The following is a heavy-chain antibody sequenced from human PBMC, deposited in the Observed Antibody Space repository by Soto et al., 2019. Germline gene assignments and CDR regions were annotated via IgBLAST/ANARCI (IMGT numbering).Heavy chain of an antibody. D-gene: IGHD5-18*01. J-gene: IGHJ6*02. CDR3: ARALIQLWPHYYYGMDV. CDR2: IYYSGTT. Sequence: QVQLQESGPGLVKPSQTLSLTCTVSGGSISSADHYWSWIRQPPGKVLEWIGYIYYSGTTYYNPTLKRRVTIAVDTSLNQCSMKVISVTAADTAVYYCARALIQLWPHYYYGMDVWGQGTTVTVSS. V-gene: IGHV4-30-4*01. CDR1: GGSISSADHY.